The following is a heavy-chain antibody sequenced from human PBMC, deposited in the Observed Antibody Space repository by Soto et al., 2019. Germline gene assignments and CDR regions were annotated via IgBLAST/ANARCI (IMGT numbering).Heavy chain of an antibody. CDR1: GGTFSSYT. V-gene: IGHV1-69*02. D-gene: IGHD3-10*01. Sequence: QVQLVQSGAEVKKPGSSVKVSCKASGGTFSSYTISWVRQAPGQGLEWMGRIIPILGIANYAQKFQGRVTMTADKSTGTAYMELRSLRSEDTAVYYCARGGTMVRGVIGYYYYGMDVWGQGTTVTVSS. J-gene: IGHJ6*02. CDR3: ARGGTMVRGVIGYYYYGMDV. CDR2: IIPILGIA.